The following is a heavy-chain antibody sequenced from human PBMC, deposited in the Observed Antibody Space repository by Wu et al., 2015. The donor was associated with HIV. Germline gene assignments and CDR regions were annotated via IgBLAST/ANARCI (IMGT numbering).Heavy chain of an antibody. Sequence: QVQLVQSGAEVKKPGSSVKVSCKASGGTFSSYAISWVRQAPGQGLEWMGWISAYNGNTNYAQKLQGRVTMTTDTSTSTAYMELRSLRSDDTAVYYCARAVWVRGVIITFDYWGQGTLVTVSS. CDR1: GGTFSSYA. CDR2: ISAYNGNT. D-gene: IGHD3-10*01. J-gene: IGHJ4*02. V-gene: IGHV1-18*01. CDR3: ARAVWVRGVIITFDY.